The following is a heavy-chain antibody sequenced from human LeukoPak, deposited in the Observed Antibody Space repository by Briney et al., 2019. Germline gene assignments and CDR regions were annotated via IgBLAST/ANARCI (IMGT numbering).Heavy chain of an antibody. CDR2: INHSGGT. CDR3: ATCVSYYFDY. CDR1: GGSFSGYY. Sequence: SETLSLTCAVYGGSFSGYYWSWVRQPPGKGLEWIGEINHSGGTNYNPSLKSRLTISVDTSKNQFSLKLSSVTAADTAVYYCATCVSYYFDYWDQGTLVTVSS. V-gene: IGHV4-34*01. D-gene: IGHD5/OR15-5a*01. J-gene: IGHJ4*02.